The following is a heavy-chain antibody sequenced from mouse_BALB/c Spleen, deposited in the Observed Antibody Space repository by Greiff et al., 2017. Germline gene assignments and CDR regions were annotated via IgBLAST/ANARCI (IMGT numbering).Heavy chain of an antibody. V-gene: IGHV1-4*01. CDR2: INLSSGYT. Sequence: QVHVKQSGAELARPGASVKMSCKASGYTFTSYTMHWVKQRPGQGLEWIGYINLSSGYTNYNQKFKDKATLTADKSSSTAYMQLSSLTSEDSAVYYCARSAYGNYYFDYWGQGTTLTVSS. CDR3: ARSAYGNYYFDY. J-gene: IGHJ2*01. D-gene: IGHD2-10*02. CDR1: GYTFTSYT.